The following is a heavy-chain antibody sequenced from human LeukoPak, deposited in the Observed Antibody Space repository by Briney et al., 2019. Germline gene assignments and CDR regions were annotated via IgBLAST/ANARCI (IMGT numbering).Heavy chain of an antibody. CDR3: ARATWIQTQYYFDY. D-gene: IGHD5-12*01. V-gene: IGHV4-4*07. J-gene: IGHJ4*02. CDR1: GGSISSYY. CDR2: IYTSGST. Sequence: SETLSLTCTVSGGSISSYYWSWIRQPAGKGLEWIGRIYTSGSTNYYPSLKSRVTMSVDTSKNQFSLKLSSVTAADTAVYYCARATWIQTQYYFDYWGQGTLVTVSS.